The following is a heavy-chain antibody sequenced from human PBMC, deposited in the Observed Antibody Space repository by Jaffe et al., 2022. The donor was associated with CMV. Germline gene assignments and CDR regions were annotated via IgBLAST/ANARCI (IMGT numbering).Heavy chain of an antibody. D-gene: IGHD2-21*01. CDR3: ARDHMADPSMDS. V-gene: IGHV1-46*01. CDR2: IDPSGRAT. Sequence: QGQLVQSGAQVKKPGASVNLSCKTSEFTFTNYFFHWVRQAPGQGLEWVGMIDPSGRATADAQNFQGRVTMTRDTSTRTVYMELNSLRSEDSAIYYCARDHMADPSMDSWGQGTLVTVS. CDR1: EFTFTNYF. J-gene: IGHJ4*02.